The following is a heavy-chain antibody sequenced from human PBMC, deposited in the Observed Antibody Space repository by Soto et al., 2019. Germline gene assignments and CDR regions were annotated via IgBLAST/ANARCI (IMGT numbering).Heavy chain of an antibody. J-gene: IGHJ6*02. CDR2: ISGGGGST. D-gene: IGHD5-18*01. Sequence: EVQLLQSGGGLVQPGGTLRLSCAASGFTFSNFAMTWVRQSPGRGLEWVSAISGGGGSTYYADSVKGRFTISRDNSKSTVFLQMNSLRADDTAIYYCAKDRPLAQRSGMDVWGQGTTVTVSS. CDR3: AKDRPLAQRSGMDV. V-gene: IGHV3-23*01. CDR1: GFTFSNFA.